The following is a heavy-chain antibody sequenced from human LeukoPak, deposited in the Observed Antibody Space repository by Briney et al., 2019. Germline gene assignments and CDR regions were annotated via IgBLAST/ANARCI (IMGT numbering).Heavy chain of an antibody. D-gene: IGHD3-10*01. CDR1: GFTFSNYA. CDR3: AKDTHGSGSYDFDY. CDR2: ISGSGGST. V-gene: IGHV3-23*01. Sequence: GGSLRLSCAASGFTFSNYAMSWVRQAPGKRLEWVSGISGSGGSTYYPDSVKGQFTISRDNSKNTLYLQMNTLSVEDTAIYYCAKDTHGSGSYDFDYWGQGALVTVSS. J-gene: IGHJ4*02.